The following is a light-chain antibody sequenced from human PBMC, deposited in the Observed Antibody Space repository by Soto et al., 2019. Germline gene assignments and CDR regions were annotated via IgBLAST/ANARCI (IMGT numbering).Light chain of an antibody. J-gene: IGKJ2*01. CDR2: AAS. CDR1: QSISNY. CDR3: QQSYNTPLYT. Sequence: DIQMTQSPSSLSASVGDRVTITCRASQSISNYLNWYQQKPGKAPKLLIYAASSLQSGVPSRFSGSGSGTDFTLTIGSLQPEDFATYYCQQSYNTPLYTFGQGTKLEIK. V-gene: IGKV1-39*01.